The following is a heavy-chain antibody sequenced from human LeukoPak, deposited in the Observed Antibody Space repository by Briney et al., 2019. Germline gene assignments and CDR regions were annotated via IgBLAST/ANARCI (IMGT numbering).Heavy chain of an antibody. CDR2: ISSSSSYT. J-gene: IGHJ5*02. Sequence: GGSLRLSCAASGFTFSDYYMSWTRQAPGKGLEWVSYISSSSSYTNYADSVKGRFTISRDNAKNSLYLQMNSLRAEDTAVYYCARLTTIAYCGGDCYPGDWFDPWGQGTLVTVSS. CDR3: ARLTTIAYCGGDCYPGDWFDP. V-gene: IGHV3-11*06. CDR1: GFTFSDYY. D-gene: IGHD2-21*02.